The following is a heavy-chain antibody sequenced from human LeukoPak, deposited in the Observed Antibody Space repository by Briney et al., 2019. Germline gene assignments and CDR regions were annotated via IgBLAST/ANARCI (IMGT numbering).Heavy chain of an antibody. CDR1: GYTFTSYG. D-gene: IGHD3-22*01. V-gene: IGHV1-18*01. Sequence: GASVKVSCKASGYTFTSYGISWGRQAPGQGLEWMGWISAYNGNTNYAQKFQGRVTMTRDTSISTAYMELSRLRSDDTAVYYCARSEYYYDSSGFDYWGQGTLVTVSS. CDR2: ISAYNGNT. J-gene: IGHJ4*02. CDR3: ARSEYYYDSSGFDY.